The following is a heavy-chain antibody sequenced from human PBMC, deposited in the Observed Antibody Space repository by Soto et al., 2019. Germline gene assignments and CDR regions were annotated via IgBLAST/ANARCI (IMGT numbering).Heavy chain of an antibody. J-gene: IGHJ6*02. CDR2: IIPIFGTA. D-gene: IGHD4-17*01. Sequence: SVKVSFKASGGTFSSYAISWVRQAPGQGLEGMGGIIPIFGTANYAQKFQGRVTITADESTSTAYMELSSLRSEDTAVYYCARGGLDYGDYYSYYYYGMDVWGQGTTVTVSS. CDR1: GGTFSSYA. V-gene: IGHV1-69*13. CDR3: ARGGLDYGDYYSYYYYGMDV.